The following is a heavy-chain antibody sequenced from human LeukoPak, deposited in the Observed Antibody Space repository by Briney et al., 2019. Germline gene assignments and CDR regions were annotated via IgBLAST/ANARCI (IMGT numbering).Heavy chain of an antibody. CDR2: IDTTGGS. Sequence: SETLSLTCTVSGASISNYFWSWIRQPAGRGLEWIGRIDTTGGSNSNPSLKSRITMSVDTSKNQLSLNLSSVTAADTAVYHCAREPGDYWGQGTLVTVSS. CDR3: AREPGDY. J-gene: IGHJ4*02. CDR1: GASISNYF. V-gene: IGHV4-4*07.